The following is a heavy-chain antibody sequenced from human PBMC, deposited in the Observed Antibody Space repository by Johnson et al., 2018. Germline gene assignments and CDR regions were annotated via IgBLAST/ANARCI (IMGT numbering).Heavy chain of an antibody. V-gene: IGHV3-30*03. Sequence: QVQLVESGGGVVQPGRSLRLSCAASGFTFSSYGMHWVRQAPGKGLEWVAVISYDGSNKYYADSVKGRFTISRDNSKNTLYLQMNSLRAEDAAVYYCARSSTIFGVVITYYMDVWGKGTTVTVSS. D-gene: IGHD3-3*01. J-gene: IGHJ6*03. CDR1: GFTFSSYG. CDR3: ARSSTIFGVVITYYMDV. CDR2: ISYDGSNK.